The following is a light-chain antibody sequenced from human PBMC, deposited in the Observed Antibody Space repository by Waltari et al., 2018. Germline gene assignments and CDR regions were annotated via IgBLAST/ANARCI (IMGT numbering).Light chain of an antibody. CDR1: NSDVGAYDY. J-gene: IGLJ2*01. V-gene: IGLV2-8*01. CDR3: TSYAGSNNPPVV. CDR2: EVT. Sequence: QSALTQPASVSGSPGQSITISCTGTNSDVGAYDYVSWYQHHPGKAPKLIIYEVTNRPSGVPDRFSGSRSGNTASLTVSGLQAEDEADYYCTSYAGSNNPPVVFGGGTKLTVL.